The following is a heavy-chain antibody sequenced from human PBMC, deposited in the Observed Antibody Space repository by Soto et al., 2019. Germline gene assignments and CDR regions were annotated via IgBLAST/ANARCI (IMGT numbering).Heavy chain of an antibody. J-gene: IGHJ4*02. CDR3: AKRGAGHYFDY. Sequence: EVQLLESGGGLVQPGGSLRLSCAASGFTFSSYAMSWVRQAPGKGPEWVSVISGSGDSTYYADSVKGRLTISRDNSKNTLYLQMNSLRAEDTAVYNCAKRGAGHYFDYWGQGTLVTVSS. CDR1: GFTFSSYA. V-gene: IGHV3-23*01. D-gene: IGHD6-19*01. CDR2: ISGSGDST.